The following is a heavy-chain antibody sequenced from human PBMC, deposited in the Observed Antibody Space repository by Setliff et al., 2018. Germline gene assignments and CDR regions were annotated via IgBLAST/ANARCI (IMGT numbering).Heavy chain of an antibody. Sequence: GGSLRLSCVTSGFTFNTYSMSWVRQAPGEGLQWVSTISGRGGSTFYADSVKGRFTISRDNAKNSLYLQMNSLRAEDTAVYYCARYSSGWFFDYWGQGTPVTVSS. CDR1: GFTFNTYS. D-gene: IGHD6-19*01. V-gene: IGHV3-23*01. J-gene: IGHJ4*02. CDR3: ARYSSGWFFDY. CDR2: ISGRGGST.